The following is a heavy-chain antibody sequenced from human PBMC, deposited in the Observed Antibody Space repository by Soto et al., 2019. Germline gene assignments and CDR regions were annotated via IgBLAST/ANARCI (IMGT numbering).Heavy chain of an antibody. CDR3: AKVSRKGSAIDFDY. V-gene: IGHV1-8*01. Sequence: QVQLVQSGAELKKPGASVKVSCKASGYTFSNYDMNWVRQATGQGPEWIGWVNPNNGDTGYAQKFQGRFTLTTDISTTTADMDLTSLRSEDTASYYCAKVSRKGSAIDFDYWGQGTLITVSS. D-gene: IGHD3-10*01. CDR1: GYTFSNYD. CDR2: VNPNNGDT. J-gene: IGHJ4*02.